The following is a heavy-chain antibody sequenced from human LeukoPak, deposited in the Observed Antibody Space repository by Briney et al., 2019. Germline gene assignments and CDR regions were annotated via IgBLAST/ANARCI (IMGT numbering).Heavy chain of an antibody. CDR1: GYTFTGYY. Sequence: ASVKVSCKASGYTFTGYYMHWVRQAPGQGLEWMGWINPNSGGTNYAQKFQGRVTMTRDTSISTAYMGLSRLRSDDTAVYYCARVRQYQRSWFDPWGQGTLITVSS. J-gene: IGHJ5*02. CDR2: INPNSGGT. D-gene: IGHD2-2*01. V-gene: IGHV1-2*02. CDR3: ARVRQYQRSWFDP.